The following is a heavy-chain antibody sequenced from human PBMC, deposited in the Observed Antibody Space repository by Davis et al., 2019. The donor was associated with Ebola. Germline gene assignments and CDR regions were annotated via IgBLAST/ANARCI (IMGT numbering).Heavy chain of an antibody. CDR2: IWYDGSNK. Sequence: GESLKISCAASGFTFSSYGMHWVRQAPGKGLEWVAVIWYDGSNKYYADSVKGRFTISRDNAKNSLYLQRNSLRDEDTAVYYCARDGVVVAANPGFYYGMDVWGQGTTVTVSS. V-gene: IGHV3-33*01. J-gene: IGHJ6*02. CDR3: ARDGVVVAANPGFYYGMDV. D-gene: IGHD2-15*01. CDR1: GFTFSSYG.